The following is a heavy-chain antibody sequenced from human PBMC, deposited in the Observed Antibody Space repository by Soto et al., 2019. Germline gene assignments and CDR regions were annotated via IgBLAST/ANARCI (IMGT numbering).Heavy chain of an antibody. V-gene: IGHV4-34*01. CDR3: ASGALGSNWFRYGIDV. CDR1: GGSFSNYQ. D-gene: IGHD6-13*01. CDR2: INRSGST. Sequence: QVQLQQWGAGLLKPSETLSLTCAVYGGSFSNYQWTWIRQSPGKGLEWIGEINRSGSTNYNPSLXSXAXPPXGKSKNQFSPKLTSVTAADPGVYFCASGALGSNWFRYGIDVWGQGTTVTVSS. J-gene: IGHJ6*02.